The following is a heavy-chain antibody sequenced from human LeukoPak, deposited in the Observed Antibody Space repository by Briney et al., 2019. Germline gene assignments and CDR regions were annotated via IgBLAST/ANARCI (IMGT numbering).Heavy chain of an antibody. J-gene: IGHJ4*02. CDR3: VIFYDSSAGFDY. V-gene: IGHV1-3*01. D-gene: IGHD3-22*01. CDR2: INAGNGNT. Sequence: ASVKVSCKASGYTFTSYAMHWVRQAPGQRLEWMGWINAGNGNTKYSQKFQGRVTITRDTSASTAYMELSSLRSEDTAVYYCVIFYDSSAGFDYWGQGTLVTVSS. CDR1: GYTFTSYA.